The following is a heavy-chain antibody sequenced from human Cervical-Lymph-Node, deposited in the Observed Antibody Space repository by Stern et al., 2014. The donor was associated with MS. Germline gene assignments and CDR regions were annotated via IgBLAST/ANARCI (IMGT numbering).Heavy chain of an antibody. CDR3: ARDPSTTASDWFFDL. J-gene: IGHJ2*01. CDR2: ISDTGTT. V-gene: IGHV4-59*02. Sequence: QVQLQESGPGLVKPSETLSLTCTVSGGAVSDYYWTWIRQRPGKGLEWIGYISDTGTTTYNPSLHSRVTITLDTSQNQVSLRLRSVTAADTAVYYCARDPSTTASDWFFDLWGRGPVVTVSS. CDR1: GGAVSDYY. D-gene: IGHD2-21*02.